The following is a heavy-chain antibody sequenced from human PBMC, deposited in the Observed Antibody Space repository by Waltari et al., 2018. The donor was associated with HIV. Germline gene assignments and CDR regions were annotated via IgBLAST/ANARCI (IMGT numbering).Heavy chain of an antibody. CDR2: FWSDGAEI. CDR1: GFTCSNFA. J-gene: IGHJ4*02. Sequence: QVQLVESGGGVVQPGTSLTFSCAVPGFTCSNFAIHWVRQSPGKRLEWLAVFWSDGAEISYADSVKGRFTISKDSSQKTLYLHLTSLRAEDTALYYCARGYSSSRWIPLYHWGRGTLVTVSS. D-gene: IGHD6-6*01. CDR3: ARGYSSSRWIPLYH. V-gene: IGHV3-33*01.